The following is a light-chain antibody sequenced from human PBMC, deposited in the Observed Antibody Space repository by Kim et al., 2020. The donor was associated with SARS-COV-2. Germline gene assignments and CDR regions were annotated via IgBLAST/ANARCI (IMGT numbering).Light chain of an antibody. CDR1: QSIGSN. CDR2: GAS. Sequence: VSPGDRANLSCRASQSIGSNLAWYQQKPGQAPRLLIYGASTRATGIPARFSGSGSGTEFTLTISSLQSEDFAGYFCQHYNNWPVTFGGGTKVDIK. J-gene: IGKJ4*01. CDR3: QHYNNWPVT. V-gene: IGKV3-15*01.